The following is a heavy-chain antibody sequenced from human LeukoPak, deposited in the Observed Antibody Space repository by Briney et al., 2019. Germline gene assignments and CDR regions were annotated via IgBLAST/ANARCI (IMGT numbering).Heavy chain of an antibody. D-gene: IGHD4-23*01. CDR1: GYTFTSYY. CDR2: INPSGGST. Sequence: ASVKVSCKASGYTFTSYYMHWVRQAPGQGLEWMGIINPSGGSTSYAQKFQGRVTMTRDTSTSTVYMELSSPRSEDTAVHYCARDMVGGKEYYYGMDVWGQGTTVTVSS. V-gene: IGHV1-46*01. CDR3: ARDMVGGKEYYYGMDV. J-gene: IGHJ6*02.